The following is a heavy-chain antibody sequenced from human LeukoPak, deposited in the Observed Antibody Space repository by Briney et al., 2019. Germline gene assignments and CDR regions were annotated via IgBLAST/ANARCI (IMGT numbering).Heavy chain of an antibody. J-gene: IGHJ4*02. D-gene: IGHD5-18*01. CDR3: ATGQYSYGYPFDY. V-gene: IGHV1-8*02. Sequence: EASVKVSCKASGYTFTGYYMHWVRQAPGQGLEWMGWMNPNSGNTGYAQKFQGRVTMTRNTSISTAYMELSSLRSEDTAVYYCATGQYSYGYPFDYWGQGTLVTVSS. CDR2: MNPNSGNT. CDR1: GYTFTGYY.